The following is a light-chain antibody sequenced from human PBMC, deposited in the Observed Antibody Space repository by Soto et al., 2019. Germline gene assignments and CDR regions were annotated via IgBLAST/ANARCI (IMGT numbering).Light chain of an antibody. CDR3: SSYTNINTRACV. V-gene: IGLV2-14*01. J-gene: IGLJ1*01. Sequence: QSVLTQPACVSGSPGQAITISCTGTSGDIGSYNRVSWYQQHPGKAPKLIIYEVTDRPSGVSNRFSGSKSGNTASLTISGLQAEDEAEYDCSSYTNINTRACVFGTGT. CDR2: EVT. CDR1: SGDIGSYNR.